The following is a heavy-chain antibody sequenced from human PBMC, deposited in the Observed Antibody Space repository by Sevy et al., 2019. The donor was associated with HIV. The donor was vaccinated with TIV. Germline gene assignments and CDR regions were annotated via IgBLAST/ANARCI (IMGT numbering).Heavy chain of an antibody. CDR1: GYTFTGYY. CDR2: INPNSGGT. J-gene: IGHJ5*02. Sequence: ASVKVSCKASGYTFTGYYMHWVRQAPGQGLEWMGWINPNSGGTNYAQKFQGRVTMTRDTSISTAYMELSRLRSDDTAVYYCARAGITGMRDNCFDPWGQGTLVTVSS. CDR3: ARAGITGMRDNCFDP. D-gene: IGHD1-20*01. V-gene: IGHV1-2*02.